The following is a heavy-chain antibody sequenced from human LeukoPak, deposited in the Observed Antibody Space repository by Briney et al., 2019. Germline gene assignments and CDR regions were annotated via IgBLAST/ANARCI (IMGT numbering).Heavy chain of an antibody. CDR3: ARGAPIRVAVAATFDP. CDR1: GDSVSSNSAA. D-gene: IGHD6-19*01. CDR2: TYYRSKWYN. V-gene: IGHV6-1*01. Sequence: SQTLSLTCAISGDSVSSNSAAWNWIRQSPSRGLEWLGRTYYRSKWYNDYAVSVESRITINPDTSKNQFTLQLNSVTPEDTAVYYCARGAPIRVAVAATFDPWGQGTLVTVPS. J-gene: IGHJ5*02.